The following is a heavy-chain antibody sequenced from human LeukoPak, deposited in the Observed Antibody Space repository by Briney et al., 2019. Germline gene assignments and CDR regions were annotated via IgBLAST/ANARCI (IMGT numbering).Heavy chain of an antibody. CDR3: ARDDYGAVFDY. CDR1: GGSISSYY. V-gene: IGHV4-59*12. Sequence: PSETLSLTCTVSGGSISSYYWSWIRQPPGKGLEWIGYIYYSGSTNYNPSLKSRVTISVDTSKNQFSLKLSSVTAADTAVYYCARDDYGAVFDYWGQGTVVTVSS. D-gene: IGHD4-17*01. CDR2: IYYSGST. J-gene: IGHJ4*02.